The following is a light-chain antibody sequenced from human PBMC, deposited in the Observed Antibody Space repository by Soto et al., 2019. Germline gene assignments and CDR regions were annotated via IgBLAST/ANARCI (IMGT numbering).Light chain of an antibody. V-gene: IGKV3-15*01. J-gene: IGKJ1*01. CDR3: QQYNSWPLS. CDR2: GAS. Sequence: EIVMTQSPATLSVFPGERATLSCRASQSVSSNLAWYQQKPGQAPRLLIYGASTRATGIPARFSGSGSGTEFTLTISSLQSEDFAVYCCQQYNSWPLSFGQGTKVEIK. CDR1: QSVSSN.